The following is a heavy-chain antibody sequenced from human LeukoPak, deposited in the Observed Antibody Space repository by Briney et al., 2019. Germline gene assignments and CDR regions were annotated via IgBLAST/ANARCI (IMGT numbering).Heavy chain of an antibody. V-gene: IGHV1-69*04. Sequence: SVKVSCKASGGTFSSYTISWVRQAPGQGPEWMGRIIPILGIANYAQKFQGRVTITADKSTSTAYMELSSLRSEDTAVYYCARDLSWVAGILDHWGQGTLVTVSS. J-gene: IGHJ4*02. CDR1: GGTFSSYT. CDR3: ARDLSWVAGILDH. CDR2: IIPILGIA. D-gene: IGHD6-19*01.